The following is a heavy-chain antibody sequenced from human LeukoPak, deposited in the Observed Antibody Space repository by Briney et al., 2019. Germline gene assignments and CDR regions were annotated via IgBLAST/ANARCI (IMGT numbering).Heavy chain of an antibody. Sequence: PGGSLRLSCAASGFTFSYHGMQWVRQAPGKGLEWVADIWYDGSNKYYADSVKGRFTISRDNSKSTLYRQMNSLRTEDTAVYYCARDHGSGSPPYGMDVWGQGTTVTVSS. CDR3: ARDHGSGSPPYGMDV. D-gene: IGHD6-19*01. J-gene: IGHJ6*02. V-gene: IGHV3-33*01. CDR2: IWYDGSNK. CDR1: GFTFSYHG.